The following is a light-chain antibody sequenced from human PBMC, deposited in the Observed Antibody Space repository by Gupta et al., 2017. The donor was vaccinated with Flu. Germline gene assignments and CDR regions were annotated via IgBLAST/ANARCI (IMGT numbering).Light chain of an antibody. CDR3: QHKSSSQGT. CDR1: QSVSSSY. Sequence: EIVLTQSPGTLSLSPGERATLSCRASQSVSSSYLAWYQQKPGQAPRLLIYGASSRATGIPDRFSGSGSGTEFTLTISRREPEDFAVYYCQHKSSSQGTFGQGTKVEIK. V-gene: IGKV3-20*01. CDR2: GAS. J-gene: IGKJ1*01.